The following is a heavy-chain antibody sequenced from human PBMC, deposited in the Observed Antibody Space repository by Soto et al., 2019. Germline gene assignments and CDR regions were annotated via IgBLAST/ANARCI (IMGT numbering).Heavy chain of an antibody. Sequence: GASVKVSCKXSGYTFTSYDINWVRQATGQGLEWMGWMNPNSGNTGYAQKFQGRVTMTRNTSISTAYMELSSLRSEDTAVYYCARGHYYDSSGYYYNFDYWGQGTLVTVSS. D-gene: IGHD3-22*01. J-gene: IGHJ4*02. CDR3: ARGHYYDSSGYYYNFDY. V-gene: IGHV1-8*01. CDR2: MNPNSGNT. CDR1: GYTFTSYD.